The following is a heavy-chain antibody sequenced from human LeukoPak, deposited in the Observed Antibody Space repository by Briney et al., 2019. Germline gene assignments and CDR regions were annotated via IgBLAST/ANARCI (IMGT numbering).Heavy chain of an antibody. Sequence: GGSLRLSCAASGFTFRSYWMSWVRQAPGKGLEWVANINQGGSVQYYMDSVKGRFTISRDDAKNSRYVQMNSLRDEDTAVYYCARVEYSGWNLEYWGQGTLVTVSS. CDR2: INQGGSVQ. D-gene: IGHD5-12*01. CDR3: ARVEYSGWNLEY. J-gene: IGHJ4*02. CDR1: GFTFRSYW. V-gene: IGHV3-7*01.